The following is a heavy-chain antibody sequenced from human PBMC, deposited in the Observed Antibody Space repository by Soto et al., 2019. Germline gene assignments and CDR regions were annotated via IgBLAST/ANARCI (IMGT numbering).Heavy chain of an antibody. CDR3: ARGIAAVSTTQHYYYYGMDV. D-gene: IGHD6-13*01. CDR1: GFTFEDYG. CDR2: IIWNGGST. V-gene: IGHV3-20*04. J-gene: IGHJ6*02. Sequence: GGSLRLSCAASGFTFEDYGMHWVRQAPGKGLEWVSGIIWNGGSTSYADSVKGRFTISRANAKNSLYLQMNSLRADDTALYYCARGIAAVSTTQHYYYYGMDVWGQGTTVTVSS.